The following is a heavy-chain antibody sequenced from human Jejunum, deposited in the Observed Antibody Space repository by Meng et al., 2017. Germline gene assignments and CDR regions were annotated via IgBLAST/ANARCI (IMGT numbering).Heavy chain of an antibody. CDR2: TRNRANSYTT. J-gene: IGHJ4*02. Sequence: GESLKISCAASGFTLSDHYMDWVRQAPGKGLEWVGRTRNRANSYTTEYAASVKGRFAISRDDSRNSLYLQMNSLKTEDTAVYYCVRARTYHEIGRYYHDYWGQGTLVTVSS. CDR3: VRARTYHEIGRYYHDY. D-gene: IGHD3-22*01. CDR1: GFTLSDHY. V-gene: IGHV3-72*01.